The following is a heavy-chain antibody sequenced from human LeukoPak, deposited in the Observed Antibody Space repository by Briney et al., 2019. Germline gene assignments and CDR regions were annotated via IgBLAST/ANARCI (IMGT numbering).Heavy chain of an antibody. V-gene: IGHV3-23*01. D-gene: IGHD6-19*01. CDR1: GFTFRNYA. CDR2: ISGSGGST. Sequence: PGGSLRLSCAASGFTFRNYAMSWVRQAPGKGLEGVSGISGSGGSTYYADSVKGRFTISRDNSKNTLYLQMNSLRAEDTAVYYCAKAPAVAGTSRPYYFDYWGQGTLVTVSS. J-gene: IGHJ4*02. CDR3: AKAPAVAGTSRPYYFDY.